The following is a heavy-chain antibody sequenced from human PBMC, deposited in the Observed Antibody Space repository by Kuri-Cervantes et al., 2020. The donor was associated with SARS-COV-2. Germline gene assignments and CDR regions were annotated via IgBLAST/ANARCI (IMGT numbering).Heavy chain of an antibody. CDR1: GFTFSSYW. J-gene: IGHJ6*02. V-gene: IGHV3-7*03. CDR2: IKQVGSEK. CDR3: ARDSRGDLQYIYGLDV. Sequence: GESLKISCAASGFTFSSYWMSWVRQAPGKGPEWVANIKQVGSEKYYVDSVKGRLTVSRDNAKNSLYLQMNSLRAEDTAVYYCARDSRGDLQYIYGLDVWGQGTTVTVSS. D-gene: IGHD3-10*01.